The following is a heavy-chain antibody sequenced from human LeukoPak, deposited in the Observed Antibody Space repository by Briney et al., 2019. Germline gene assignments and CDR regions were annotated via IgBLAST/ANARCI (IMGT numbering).Heavy chain of an antibody. V-gene: IGHV3-9*01. CDR1: GFTFDDYA. J-gene: IGHJ6*02. Sequence: GGSLRLSCAAPGFTFDDYAMHWVRQAPGKGLEWVSGISWNSGSIGYADSVKGRFTISRDNAKNSLYLQMNSLRAEDTALYYCAKAPPYYYYGMDVWGQGTTVTVSS. CDR2: ISWNSGSI. CDR3: AKAPPYYYYGMDV.